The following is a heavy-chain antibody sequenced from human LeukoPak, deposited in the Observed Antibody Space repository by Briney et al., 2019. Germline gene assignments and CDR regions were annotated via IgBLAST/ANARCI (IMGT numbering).Heavy chain of an antibody. V-gene: IGHV4-39*01. D-gene: IGHD3-3*01. Sequence: PSETLSLTCTVSGGSISSSSYYWGWIRQPPGKGLEWIGSIYYSGSTYYNPSLKSRVTISVDTSKNQFSLKLSSVTAADTAVYYCARRITIFGVVATDGMDVWGQGTTDTVSS. J-gene: IGHJ6*02. CDR2: IYYSGST. CDR1: GGSISSSSYY. CDR3: ARRITIFGVVATDGMDV.